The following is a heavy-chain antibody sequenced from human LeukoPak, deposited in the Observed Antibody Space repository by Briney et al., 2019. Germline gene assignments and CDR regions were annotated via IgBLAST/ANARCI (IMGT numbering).Heavy chain of an antibody. CDR2: ISAYNGNT. CDR3: ARDKGVNWNGLSYYYYYYMDV. J-gene: IGHJ6*03. D-gene: IGHD1-20*01. CDR1: GYTFTSYG. Sequence: GASVKVSCKASGYTFTSYGISWVRQAPGQGLEWMGWISAYNGNTNYAQKLQGRVTMTTDTSTSTAYMELRSLRSDDTAVYYCARDKGVNWNGLSYYYYYYMDVWGKGTTVTVSS. V-gene: IGHV1-18*01.